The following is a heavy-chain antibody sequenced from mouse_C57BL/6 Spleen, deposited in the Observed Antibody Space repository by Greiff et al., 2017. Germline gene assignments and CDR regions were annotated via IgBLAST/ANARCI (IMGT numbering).Heavy chain of an antibody. CDR2: IDPETGGT. CDR1: GYTFTDYE. J-gene: IGHJ2*01. D-gene: IGHD1-1*01. Sequence: QVQLQQSGAELVRPGASVTLSCKASGYTFTDYEMHWVKQTPVHGLEWIGAIDPETGGTAYNQKFKGKAILTADKSSSTAYMELRSLTSEDSAVYDCTSATTSVVAFDYWGQGTTLTVSS. V-gene: IGHV1-15*01. CDR3: TSATTSVVAFDY.